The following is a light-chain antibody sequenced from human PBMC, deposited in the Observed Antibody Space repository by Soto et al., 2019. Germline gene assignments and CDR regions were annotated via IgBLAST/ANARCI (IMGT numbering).Light chain of an antibody. Sequence: DVVMTQSPLSLPVTLGQPASISCRSSQNPLFSNGVTYLSWFQQRPGQSPRRLIYEVSRRDSGVPDRFSGSGSGTDFTLKIRRVEAEDVGVYYCMQGTYWPPTFGQGTKVEIK. CDR3: MQGTYWPPT. CDR2: EVS. J-gene: IGKJ1*01. V-gene: IGKV2-30*01. CDR1: QNPLFSNGVTY.